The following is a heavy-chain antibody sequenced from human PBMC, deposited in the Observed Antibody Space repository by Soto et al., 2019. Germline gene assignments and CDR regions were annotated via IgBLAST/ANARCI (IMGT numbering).Heavy chain of an antibody. CDR3: ASGSYDSSGYYYAPMDV. CDR1: GCTCSSYA. V-gene: IGHV3-23*01. CDR2: ISGSGGST. J-gene: IGHJ6*01. D-gene: IGHD3-22*01. Sequence: PGGSLRLSCAASGCTCSSYAMSWVRQAPGKGLEWVSAISGSGGSTYYADSVKGRFTISRDNSKNTLYLQMNSLRAEDTAVYYCASGSYDSSGYYYAPMDVWGQGTTVTVSS.